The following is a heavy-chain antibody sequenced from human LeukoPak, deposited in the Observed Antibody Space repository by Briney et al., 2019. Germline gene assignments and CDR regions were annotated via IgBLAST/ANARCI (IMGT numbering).Heavy chain of an antibody. D-gene: IGHD3-10*01. Sequence: SETLSLTCTVSGGSISSHYWSWIRQPPGKGLEWIGYIYYSGSTNYNPSLKSRVTISLDSSKNQFSLKLTSVTAADTAVYYCARADYGSGSPYYYGMDVWGQGTTVTVSS. CDR1: GGSISSHY. CDR3: ARADYGSGSPYYYGMDV. J-gene: IGHJ6*02. CDR2: IYYSGST. V-gene: IGHV4-59*11.